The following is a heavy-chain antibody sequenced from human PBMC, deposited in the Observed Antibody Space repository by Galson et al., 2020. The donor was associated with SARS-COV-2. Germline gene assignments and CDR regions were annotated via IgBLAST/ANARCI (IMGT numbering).Heavy chain of an antibody. CDR3: GRQNFWSGYYG. Sequence: ASVKVSCKASGYTFTGYYMLWVRHAPGQGLEWMVCSNHHTGGTNYAQKFQGRVTMTRDTYISTAYMELSRLGSDDTDVYDCGRQNFWSGYYGGGQGTLVTVSS. V-gene: IGHV1-2*02. J-gene: IGHJ4*02. CDR1: GYTFTGYY. D-gene: IGHD3-3*01. CDR2: SNHHTGGT.